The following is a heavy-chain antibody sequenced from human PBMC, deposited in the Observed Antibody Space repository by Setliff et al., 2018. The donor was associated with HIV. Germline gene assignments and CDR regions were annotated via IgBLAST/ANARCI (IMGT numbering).Heavy chain of an antibody. J-gene: IGHJ4*02. Sequence: SGPTLVNPTQTLTLTCTFSGFPLSTNGVGVGWLRQPPGKALEWLALVYWDDDKHYNPFLNNRLTITKDTSRNQVVLTMTNVYPVDTATYFCVHTNIVLVPVAIPSYLDYWGQGTLVTVSS. D-gene: IGHD2-2*01. V-gene: IGHV2-5*02. CDR2: VYWDDDK. CDR1: GFPLSTNGVG. CDR3: VHTNIVLVPVAIPSYLDY.